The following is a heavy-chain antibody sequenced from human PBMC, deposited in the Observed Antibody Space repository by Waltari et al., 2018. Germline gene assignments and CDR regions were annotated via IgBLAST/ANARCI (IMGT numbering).Heavy chain of an antibody. CDR3: ARVSHKLCHDY. CDR1: GFTFSSYW. D-gene: IGHD2-2*01. J-gene: IGHJ4*02. Sequence: EVQLVESGGGLVQPGGSLRLSCAASGFTFSSYWMSWVRQAPGKGLEWVANIKQDGSEKYYVDAVKGRFTISRDNAKNSLYLQMNSLRAEDTAVYYCARVSHKLCHDYGGQGTLVTVSS. V-gene: IGHV3-7*04. CDR2: IKQDGSEK.